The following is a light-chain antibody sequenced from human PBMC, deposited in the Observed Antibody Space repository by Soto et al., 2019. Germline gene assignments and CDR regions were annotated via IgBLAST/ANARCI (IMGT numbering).Light chain of an antibody. J-gene: IGLJ1*01. CDR1: SSDVGGYNY. V-gene: IGLV2-8*01. CDR3: SSYAGSNNFV. CDR2: EVS. Sequence: QSALTQPPSASGSPGQSVTISCTGTSSDVGGYNYVSWYQQYSGTAPKLMIYEVSKRPSGVPDRFSGSKSGNTASLTVTGLQAEDEDDYYCSSYAGSNNFVFGTGTKLTVL.